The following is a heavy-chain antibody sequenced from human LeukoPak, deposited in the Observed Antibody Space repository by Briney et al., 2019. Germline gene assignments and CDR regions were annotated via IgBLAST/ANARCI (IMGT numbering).Heavy chain of an antibody. CDR1: GFTFSSYT. V-gene: IGHV4-39*01. J-gene: IGHJ4*02. CDR3: ARYRQWLPFDY. Sequence: PGGSLRLSCAASGFTFSSYTMSWVRQAPGKGLEWIGSIYYSGSTYYNPSLKSRVTISVDTSKNQFSLKLSSVTAADTAVYYCARYRQWLPFDYWGQGTLVTVSS. CDR2: IYYSGST. D-gene: IGHD6-19*01.